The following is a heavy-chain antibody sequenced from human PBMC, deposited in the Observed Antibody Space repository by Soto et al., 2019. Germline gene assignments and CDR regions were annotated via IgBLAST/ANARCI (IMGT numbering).Heavy chain of an antibody. CDR1: GFTFSNTW. Sequence: EVQLVESGGGLVKPGGSLRLSCAASGFTFSNTWMSWVRQAPGKGLEWVGRIKRNADGGTADYAAPVRGRFTISRDDSKNTRYLQMNSLKTGDTAVYYCSTAATTVTTIDYWGQGTLVTVSS. V-gene: IGHV3-15*01. D-gene: IGHD4-17*01. CDR2: IKRNADGGTA. J-gene: IGHJ4*02. CDR3: STAATTVTTIDY.